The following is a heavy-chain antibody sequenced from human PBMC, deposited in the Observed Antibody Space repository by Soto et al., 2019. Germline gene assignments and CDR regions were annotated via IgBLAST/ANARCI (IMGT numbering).Heavy chain of an antibody. V-gene: IGHV3-7*04. CDR3: ARTYYYDSSGPAFFDY. CDR1: GFTFSSYW. J-gene: IGHJ4*02. D-gene: IGHD3-22*01. Sequence: EVQLVESGGGLVQPGGSLRLSCAASGFTFSSYWMSWVRQAPGKGLEWVANIKQDGSEKYYVDSVKGRFTISRDNAKNSLYLQMNSLRAEDTAVYYCARTYYYDSSGPAFFDYWGQGTLVTVSS. CDR2: IKQDGSEK.